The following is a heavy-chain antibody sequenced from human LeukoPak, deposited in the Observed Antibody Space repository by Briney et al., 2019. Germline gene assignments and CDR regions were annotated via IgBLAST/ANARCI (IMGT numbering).Heavy chain of an antibody. CDR3: ARGFYYDSSGYYVYYFDY. D-gene: IGHD3-22*01. J-gene: IGHJ4*02. CDR2: IWYDGSNK. CDR1: GFTFSSYG. Sequence: GGSLRLSCAATGFTFSSYGMHWVRQAPGKGLEWVAVIWYDGSNKYYADSVKGRFTISRDNSKNTLYLQMNSLRAEDTGVYYCARGFYYDSSGYYVYYFDYWGQGTLVTVSS. V-gene: IGHV3-33*01.